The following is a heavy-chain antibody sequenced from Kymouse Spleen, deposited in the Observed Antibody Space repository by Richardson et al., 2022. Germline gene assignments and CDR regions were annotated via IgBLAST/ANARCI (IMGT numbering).Heavy chain of an antibody. V-gene: IGHV3-33*01. CDR3: ARDRITGTTFDAFDI. CDR2: IWYDGSNK. CDR1: GFTFSSYG. D-gene: IGHD1-7*01. J-gene: IGHJ3*02. Sequence: QVQLVESGGGVVQPGRSLRLSCAASGFTFSSYGMHWVRQAPGKGLEWVAVIWYDGSNKYYADSVKGRFTISRDNSKNTLYLQMNSLRAEDTAVYYCARDRITGTTFDAFDIWGQGTMVTVSS.